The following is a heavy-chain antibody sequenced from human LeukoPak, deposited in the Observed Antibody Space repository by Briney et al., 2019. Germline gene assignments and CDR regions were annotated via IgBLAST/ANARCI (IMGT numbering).Heavy chain of an antibody. CDR2: IYYSGST. CDR1: GDSVSSTGYY. CDR3: AKAGARYSDSSGLYAFDV. V-gene: IGHV4-39*01. Sequence: SETLSLTCTISGDSVSSTGYYWGWIRQPHGKGLEWIGTIYYSGSTYYNPSLKSRVTMSEDTSRNQFSLRLSSVNAADTAVYYCAKAGARYSDSSGLYAFDVWGQGTMVTVSS. J-gene: IGHJ3*01. D-gene: IGHD3-22*01.